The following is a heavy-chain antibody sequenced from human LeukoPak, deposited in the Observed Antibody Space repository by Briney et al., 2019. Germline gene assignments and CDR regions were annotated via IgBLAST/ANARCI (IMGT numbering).Heavy chain of an antibody. Sequence: GGSLRLSCAASGSTFSTYWMSWVRQAPGKGLEWVANIKQDGSEKNYVDSVKGRFTISRDNAKNSLYLQMNSLRAEDTAVYYCARSRYLDYWGQGTLVTVSS. V-gene: IGHV3-7*01. J-gene: IGHJ4*02. CDR3: ARSRYLDY. CDR2: IKQDGSEK. CDR1: GSTFSTYW.